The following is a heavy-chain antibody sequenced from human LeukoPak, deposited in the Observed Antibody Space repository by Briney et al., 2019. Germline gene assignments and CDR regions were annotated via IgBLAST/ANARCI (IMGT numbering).Heavy chain of an antibody. CDR3: AKESPITMVRGVMPVIDY. CDR1: GFTFSSYG. D-gene: IGHD3-10*01. Sequence: GGSLTLSCAASGFTFSSYGMHWVRQAPGKGLEWVAVISYDGNNKYYADSVKGRFTISRDNSKNTLYLQMNSLRAEDTAVYYCAKESPITMVRGVMPVIDYWGQGTLVTVSS. J-gene: IGHJ4*02. V-gene: IGHV3-30*18. CDR2: ISYDGNNK.